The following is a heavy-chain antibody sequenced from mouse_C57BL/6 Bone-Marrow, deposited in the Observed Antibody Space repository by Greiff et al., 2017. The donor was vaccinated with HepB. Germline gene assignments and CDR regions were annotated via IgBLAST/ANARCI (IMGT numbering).Heavy chain of an antibody. D-gene: IGHD2-3*01. V-gene: IGHV5-12*01. CDR1: GFTFSDYY. J-gene: IGHJ1*03. CDR2: ISNGGGST. Sequence: EVKLQESGGGLVQPGGSLKLSCAASGFTFSDYYMYWVRQTPEKRLEWVAYISNGGGSTYYPDTVKGRFTISRDNAKNTLYLQMSRLKSEDTAMYYCARRGDGYYLYWYFDVWGTGTTVTVSS. CDR3: ARRGDGYYLYWYFDV.